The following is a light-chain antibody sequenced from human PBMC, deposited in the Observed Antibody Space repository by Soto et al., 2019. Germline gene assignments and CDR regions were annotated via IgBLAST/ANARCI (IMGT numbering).Light chain of an antibody. CDR3: CAYAGSYTLV. V-gene: IGLV2-11*01. CDR2: DVS. Sequence: ALTQPRSVSGSPGQSVTISCTGTSSDVGGYNYVSWYQQHPGKAPKLMICDVSNRPSGVPDRFSGSRSGNTASLTISGLQAEDEADYYCCAYAGSYTLVFGGGTKVTVL. J-gene: IGLJ2*01. CDR1: SSDVGGYNY.